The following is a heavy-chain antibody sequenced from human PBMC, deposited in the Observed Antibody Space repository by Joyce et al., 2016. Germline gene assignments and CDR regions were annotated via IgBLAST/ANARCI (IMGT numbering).Heavy chain of an antibody. CDR1: GGGTFSTYT. V-gene: IGHV1-69*01. Sequence: QVQLAQSGAEVKKPGSSVRVSCKASGGGTFSTYTISWVRQAPGQGLEWMGGIVPILDKTKNAHRFQDRLTITADASTSTAFMELSGLTSEDTGLYYCATGQWLDSWGQGTLVTVS. D-gene: IGHD6-19*01. CDR3: ATGQWLDS. CDR2: IVPILDKT. J-gene: IGHJ5*01.